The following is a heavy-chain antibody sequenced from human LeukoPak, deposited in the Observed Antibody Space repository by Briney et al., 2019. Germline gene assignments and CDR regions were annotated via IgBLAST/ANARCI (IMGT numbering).Heavy chain of an antibody. Sequence: ASVMVSCKASGYSFTSYGISWVRQAPGQGREWVGWISADNGDTTNAQKVQGRVTMTTDTSTSTASMELRSLRFDDTAVYYCARDLPRRESNSFYFYAYYMDVWGKGTTVIVSS. CDR3: ARDLPRRESNSFYFYAYYMDV. D-gene: IGHD4-23*01. J-gene: IGHJ6*03. V-gene: IGHV1-18*01. CDR2: ISADNGDT. CDR1: GYSFTSYG.